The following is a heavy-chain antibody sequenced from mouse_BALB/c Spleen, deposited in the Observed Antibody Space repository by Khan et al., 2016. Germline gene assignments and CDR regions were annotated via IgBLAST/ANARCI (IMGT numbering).Heavy chain of an antibody. CDR3: ARWICDYQTHAMDY. D-gene: IGHD2-4*01. Sequence: VQLKQSGAELVKPGASVKLSCTAAGFNIKDTYMHWVKQRPEQGLEWIGRIDPANGNTKYDPKFQGKATITADTSSNTAYLQLSSLTSEDTAVYYCARWICDYQTHAMDYWGQGTSVTVSS. CDR2: IDPANGNT. J-gene: IGHJ4*01. V-gene: IGHV14-3*02. CDR1: GFNIKDTY.